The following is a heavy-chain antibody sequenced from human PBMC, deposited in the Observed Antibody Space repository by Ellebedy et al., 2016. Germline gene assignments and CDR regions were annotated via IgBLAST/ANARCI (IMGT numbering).Heavy chain of an antibody. J-gene: IGHJ4*02. V-gene: IGHV3-7*03. CDR2: TNQYGTET. D-gene: IGHD2-15*01. CDR1: GFIFSNYW. Sequence: GESLKISCEASGFIFSNYWMSWVRQAPGKGLEWVANTNQYGTETYYVASVRGRFTISRDNSKNTLYLQMNSLRAEDTAVYYCAKGDCSGGTCYSDYWGQGTLVTVSS. CDR3: AKGDCSGGTCYSDY.